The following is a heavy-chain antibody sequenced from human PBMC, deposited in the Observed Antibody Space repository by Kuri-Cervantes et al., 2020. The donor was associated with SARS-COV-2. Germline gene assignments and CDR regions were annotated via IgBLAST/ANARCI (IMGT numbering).Heavy chain of an antibody. J-gene: IGHJ6*02. V-gene: IGHV3-33*08. CDR3: ASLGYCSSTSCRGVDV. CDR1: GFTFSSYG. CDR2: IWYDGSNK. Sequence: GESLKISCAASGFTFSSYGMHWVRQAPGKGLEWVAVIWYDGSNKYYADSVKGRFTISRDNSKNTLYLQMNSLRAEDTAVYYCASLGYCSSTSCRGVDVWGQGNTVNVSS. D-gene: IGHD2-2*01.